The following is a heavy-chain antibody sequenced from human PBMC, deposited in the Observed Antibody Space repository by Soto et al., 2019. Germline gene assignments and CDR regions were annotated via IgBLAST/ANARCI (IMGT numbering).Heavy chain of an antibody. Sequence: GASVKVSCKASGYTFTDYVINWVRQAPGQGLEWMGWVSPDHGNTGYAQQFQGRVTMTSDTSISTVFMELTNLRSEDTAVYYCAVTTGYWGQGTKVPVSP. CDR3: AVTTGY. CDR2: VSPDHGNT. CDR1: GYTFTDYV. J-gene: IGHJ4*02. D-gene: IGHD4-17*01. V-gene: IGHV1-8*01.